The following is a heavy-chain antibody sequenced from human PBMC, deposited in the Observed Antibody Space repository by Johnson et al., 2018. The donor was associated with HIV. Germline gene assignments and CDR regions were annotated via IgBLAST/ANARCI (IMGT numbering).Heavy chain of an antibody. CDR1: GFTVSSNY. CDR3: ATPPNHYYDSSGYAFDI. D-gene: IGHD3-22*01. Sequence: VQLVESGGGLIQPGGSLRLSCAASGFTVSSNYMSWVRQAPGMGLEWVSVIYSGGSTYYADSVKGRFTISRDNAKNSLYLQMNSLRAEDTAVYYCATPPNHYYDSSGYAFDIWGQGTKVTVSS. J-gene: IGHJ3*02. V-gene: IGHV3-53*01. CDR2: IYSGGST.